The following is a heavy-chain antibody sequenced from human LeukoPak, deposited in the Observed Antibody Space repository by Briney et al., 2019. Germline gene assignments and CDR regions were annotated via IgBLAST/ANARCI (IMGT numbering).Heavy chain of an antibody. CDR1: GYTFTSYY. Sequence: ASVKVSCKASGYTFTSYYMHWVRQAPGQGLEWMGIINPSGGSTSYAQKFQGRVTMTRDTSTSTVYMELSSLRSEDTAVYYCASEANYYDSSGYYRYFDYWGQGTLVTVSS. D-gene: IGHD3-22*01. CDR3: ASEANYYDSSGYYRYFDY. CDR2: INPSGGST. V-gene: IGHV1-46*01. J-gene: IGHJ4*02.